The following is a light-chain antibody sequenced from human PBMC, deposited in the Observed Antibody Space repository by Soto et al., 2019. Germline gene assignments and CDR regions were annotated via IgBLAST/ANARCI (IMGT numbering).Light chain of an antibody. V-gene: IGLV2-14*01. Sequence: QSVLTQPASVSGSPGQSITISCTGTSSDVGGYNYVSWYQQHPGKAPKLMIYDVSNRPSGVSNRFSGSKSCNTASLTIFGLQAEDEADYYCSSYTSSSSYVFGTGTKVTVL. J-gene: IGLJ1*01. CDR2: DVS. CDR3: SSYTSSSSYV. CDR1: SSDVGGYNY.